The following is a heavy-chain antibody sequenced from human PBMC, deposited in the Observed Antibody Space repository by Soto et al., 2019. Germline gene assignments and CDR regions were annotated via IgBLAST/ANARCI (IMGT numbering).Heavy chain of an antibody. J-gene: IGHJ4*02. CDR2: IYYSGST. D-gene: IGHD2-8*01. Sequence: SETLSLTCTVSGGSISSGDYYWSWIRQPPGKGLEWIGYIYYSGSTYYNPSLKSRVTISVDTSKNQFSLKLSSVTAADTAVYYCARARDARYFDYWGQGTLVTVSS. V-gene: IGHV4-30-4*01. CDR1: GGSISSGDYY. CDR3: ARARDARYFDY.